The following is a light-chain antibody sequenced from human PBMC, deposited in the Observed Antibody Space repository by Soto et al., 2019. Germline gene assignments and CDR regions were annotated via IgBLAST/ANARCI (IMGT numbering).Light chain of an antibody. CDR3: CSYAGSYTHV. J-gene: IGLJ1*01. CDR1: SSDVGGYNY. V-gene: IGLV2-11*01. CDR2: DVS. Sequence: QSALTQPRSVSGSPGQSVTISCTGTSSDVGGYNYVSWYQQHPGKAPKLMIYDVSKRPSGVPDRFSVSKSGNTASLTISGLQAEYEADYYCCSYAGSYTHVFGTGTKVTV.